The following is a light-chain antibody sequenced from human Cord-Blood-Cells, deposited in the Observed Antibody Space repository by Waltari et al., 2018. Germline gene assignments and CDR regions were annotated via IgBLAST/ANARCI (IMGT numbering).Light chain of an antibody. V-gene: IGLV2-14*01. Sequence: QSALTQPASVSGSPGQSITISCTGTSSDVGGYNYVSWYQQHPGKAPKLMIYDVSKRPSGVSNRCSGSKSGNTASLTISGLQAEDEADYYCSSYTSSSTVVFGAGTKLTVL. CDR2: DVS. CDR1: SSDVGGYNY. J-gene: IGLJ2*01. CDR3: SSYTSSSTVV.